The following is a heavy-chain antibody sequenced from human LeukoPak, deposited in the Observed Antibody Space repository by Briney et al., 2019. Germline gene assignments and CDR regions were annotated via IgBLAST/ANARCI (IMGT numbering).Heavy chain of an antibody. J-gene: IGHJ4*02. V-gene: IGHV4-39*07. CDR3: ATGGYSYGLPDY. CDR1: GGSISSSSYY. D-gene: IGHD5-18*01. CDR2: IYYSGST. Sequence: PSETLSLTCAVSGGSISSSSYYWGWIRQPPGKGLEWIGSIYYSGSTYYNPSLKSRVTISVDTSKNQFSLKLSSVTAADTAVYYCATGGYSYGLPDYWGQGTLVTVSS.